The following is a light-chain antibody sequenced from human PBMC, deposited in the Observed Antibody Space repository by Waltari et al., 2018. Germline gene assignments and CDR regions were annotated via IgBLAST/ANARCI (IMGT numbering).Light chain of an antibody. CDR3: QQYNSFS. J-gene: IGKJ4*01. CDR1: QSISSW. V-gene: IGKV1-5*03. CDR2: KAA. Sequence: DIQMTQSPSTLPASVGDRVTITCRASQSISSWLAWYQQKPGKAPKLLIYKAASLESGVPSRCSGSGSGTEFTLTISSLQPDDFATYYCQQYNSFSFGGGTKVEIK.